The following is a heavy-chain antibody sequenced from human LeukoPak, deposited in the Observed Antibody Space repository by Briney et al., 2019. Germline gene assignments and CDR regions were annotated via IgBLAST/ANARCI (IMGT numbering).Heavy chain of an antibody. CDR1: GFTFSIYA. V-gene: IGHV3-23*01. CDR3: AKGSYSGSHVFDI. Sequence: GESLRLSCAASGFTFSIYAMTWVRQAPGKGLQWVSSISGGGGSIYYADSVKGRFTLSRDNSKNTLYLQMNSLRAEDTAVYYCAKGSYSGSHVFDIWGQGTMVTVSS. J-gene: IGHJ3*02. D-gene: IGHD1-26*01. CDR2: ISGGGGSI.